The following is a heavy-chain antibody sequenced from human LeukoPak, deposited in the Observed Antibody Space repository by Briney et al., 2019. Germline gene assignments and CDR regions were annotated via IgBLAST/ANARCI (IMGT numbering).Heavy chain of an antibody. CDR1: GYSFTSYW. D-gene: IGHD2-15*01. CDR3: ARGVYCSGGSCYADTFDY. V-gene: IGHV5-10-1*01. J-gene: IGHJ4*02. CDR2: IDPSDSYT. Sequence: GESLKISCKGSGYSFTSYWISWVRQMPGKGLEWMGRIDPSDSYTNYSPSFQGHVTISADKSISTAYLQWSSLKASDTAMYYCARGVYCSGGSCYADTFDYWGQGTLVTVSS.